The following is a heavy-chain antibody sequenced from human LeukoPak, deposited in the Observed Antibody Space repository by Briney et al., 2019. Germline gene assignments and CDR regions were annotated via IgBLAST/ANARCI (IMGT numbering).Heavy chain of an antibody. CDR1: GVSISSYY. V-gene: IGHV4-4*07. CDR3: ARGPRQSTFYGMDV. D-gene: IGHD1-14*01. J-gene: IGHJ6*02. CDR2: IYSGGST. Sequence: SETLSLTCTVAGVSISSYYWSWVRQPAGKGLEWIGRIYSGGSTNYNPSLKSRVTMSVDTSKNQFSLKLTSVTAADTAVYYCARGPRQSTFYGMDVWGQGTTVTVSS.